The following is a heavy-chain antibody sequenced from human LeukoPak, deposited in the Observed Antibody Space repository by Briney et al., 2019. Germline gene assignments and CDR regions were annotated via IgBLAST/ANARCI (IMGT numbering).Heavy chain of an antibody. Sequence: GGSLRLSCIASGFTLSNYDMTWVRQTPGKGLEYVSSIGSGGYTFYAGSVKGRFSISRDISHNTVYLQMNSLIAEYTGMYLCAKKLPGASYYFDFWGQGTMVTVSS. J-gene: IGHJ4*02. CDR2: IGSGGYT. CDR1: GFTLSNYD. D-gene: IGHD7-27*01. V-gene: IGHV3-23*01. CDR3: AKKLPGASYYFDF.